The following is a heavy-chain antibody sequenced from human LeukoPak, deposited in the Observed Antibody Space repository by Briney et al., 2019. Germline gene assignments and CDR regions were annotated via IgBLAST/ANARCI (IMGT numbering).Heavy chain of an antibody. Sequence: PRRSLRLSCAASGFAFSSYGMHWARQAPGKGLEWVAVISYDGSEKYYADSVKGRFTISRDNSKNTLYLQMNSLRAEDTAVYYCAKAREWWSPLDYWGQGTLVTVSS. J-gene: IGHJ4*02. CDR1: GFAFSSYG. CDR2: ISYDGSEK. D-gene: IGHD2-8*01. V-gene: IGHV3-30*18. CDR3: AKAREWWSPLDY.